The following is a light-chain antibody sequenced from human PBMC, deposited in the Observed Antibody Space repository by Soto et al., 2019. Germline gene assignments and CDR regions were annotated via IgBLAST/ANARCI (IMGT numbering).Light chain of an antibody. CDR2: AAS. CDR1: QSVSSTY. V-gene: IGKV3-20*01. Sequence: EIVLTQSPGTLSLSPGERATLSCRASQSVSSTYLSWYQQKPGQAPRLLIYAASSRETGIPDTLSGSGSGTDFTLTISRLEPEDFAVYYCQQYDSSPYTFGQGTKLEIK. CDR3: QQYDSSPYT. J-gene: IGKJ2*01.